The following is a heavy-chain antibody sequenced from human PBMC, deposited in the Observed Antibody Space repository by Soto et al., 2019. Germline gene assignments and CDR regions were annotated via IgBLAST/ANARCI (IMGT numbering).Heavy chain of an antibody. CDR3: ARVAPRYCSSTSCYFSPMVRGEKYFQH. D-gene: IGHD2-2*01. V-gene: IGHV4-34*01. Sequence: QVQLQQWGAGLLKPSETLSLTCAVYGGSFSGYYWSWIRQPPGKGLEWIGEINHSGITNYNPSLKSRVTISVDASKNQFSLKLSSVTAADTAVYYCARVAPRYCSSTSCYFSPMVRGEKYFQHWGQGTLVTVSS. J-gene: IGHJ1*01. CDR1: GGSFSGYY. CDR2: INHSGIT.